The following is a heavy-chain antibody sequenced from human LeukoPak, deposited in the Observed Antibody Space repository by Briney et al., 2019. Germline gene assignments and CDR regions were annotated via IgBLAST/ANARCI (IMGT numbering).Heavy chain of an antibody. D-gene: IGHD3/OR15-3a*01. J-gene: IGHJ4*02. CDR2: VYFSGST. CDR3: ASHNLDTGVIF. V-gene: IGHV4-39*07. Sequence: SETLSLTCTVSGGYIGDNTYDWGWIRQPPGKGVERIGNVYFSGSTAYNPSLKSRLIISIDTSKNHFSLKLTSVTAADTAVYFCASHNLDTGVIFWGQGILVTVSS. CDR1: GGYIGDNTYD.